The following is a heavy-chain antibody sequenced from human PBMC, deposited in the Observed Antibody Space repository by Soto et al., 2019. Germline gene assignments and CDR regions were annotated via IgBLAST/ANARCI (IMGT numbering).Heavy chain of an antibody. CDR3: ARDLWGYCGADCYPLDV. Sequence: TLSLTCTGSGGSIGSYYWSWIRQPPGKGLEWIGYMYNTGSTIYNPSLKSRVTISVDTSKNQFSLKLNSVTAADTAVYYCARDLWGYCGADCYPLDVWGQGTTVTVSS. CDR1: GGSIGSYY. CDR2: MYNTGST. J-gene: IGHJ6*02. D-gene: IGHD2-21*02. V-gene: IGHV4-59*01.